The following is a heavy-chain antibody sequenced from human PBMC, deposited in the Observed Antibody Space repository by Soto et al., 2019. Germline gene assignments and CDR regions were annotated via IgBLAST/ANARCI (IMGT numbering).Heavy chain of an antibody. V-gene: IGHV3-30-3*01. D-gene: IGHD4-17*01. CDR3: ERDRTTVTLYYYYGMDV. CDR2: ISYDGSNK. CDR1: GFTFSSYA. Sequence: QVQLVESGGGVVQPGRSLRLSCAASGFTFSSYAMHWVRQAPGKGLEWEAVISYDGSNKYYADCVKGRFTISRDNSKNTLYLQMNSLRAEDTAVYYCERDRTTVTLYYYYGMDVWGQGTTVTVSS. J-gene: IGHJ6*02.